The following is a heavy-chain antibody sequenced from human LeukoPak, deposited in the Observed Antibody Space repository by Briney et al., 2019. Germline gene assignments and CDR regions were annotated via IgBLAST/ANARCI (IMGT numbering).Heavy chain of an antibody. CDR3: ARVAAKTVDY. D-gene: IGHD6-19*01. CDR2: IYYSGST. J-gene: IGHJ4*02. V-gene: IGHV4-39*07. CDR1: GGSISSSSYY. Sequence: SETLSLTCTVSGGSISSSSYYWGWIRQPPGKGLEWIGSIYYSGSTYYNPSLKSRVTISVDTSKNQVSLKLTSVTAADTAVYYCARVAAKTVDYWGQGTLVTVSS.